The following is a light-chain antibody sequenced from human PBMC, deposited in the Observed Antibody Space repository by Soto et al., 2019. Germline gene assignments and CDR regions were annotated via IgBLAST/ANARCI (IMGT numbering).Light chain of an antibody. CDR1: QSISSY. CDR3: HQSNSSPRT. V-gene: IGKV1-39*01. Sequence: IQMTQSPSSLSASVGDRVTITCRASQSISSYLNWYQQKPGKAPKLLIYAASSLQSGVPSRFSGSGSGTDFALAGGRRRADGLAPYYRHQSNSSPRTIDQGNKVDIK. J-gene: IGKJ1*01. CDR2: AAS.